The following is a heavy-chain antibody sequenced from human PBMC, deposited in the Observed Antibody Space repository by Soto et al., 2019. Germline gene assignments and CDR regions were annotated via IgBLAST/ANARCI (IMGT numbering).Heavy chain of an antibody. CDR3: ARDAQYSSRWHPIDF. CDR1: GYTFTDYG. V-gene: IGHV1-18*01. Sequence: QVQLVQSGAEVKKPGASVKVYCKASGYTFTDYGISWVRQAPGQGLEWMGWIHTYNGHPNYAQKVQGRVTMTTDTSTSTAYLELRSLRPDDTAVYYCARDAQYSSRWHPIDFWGQGTLVTVSS. J-gene: IGHJ4*02. CDR2: IHTYNGHP. D-gene: IGHD6-13*01.